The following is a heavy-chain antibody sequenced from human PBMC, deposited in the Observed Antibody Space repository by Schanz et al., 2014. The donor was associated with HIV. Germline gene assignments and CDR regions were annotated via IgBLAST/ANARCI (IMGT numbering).Heavy chain of an antibody. V-gene: IGHV3-7*01. J-gene: IGHJ4*02. CDR3: ARGLGASIWDY. CDR2: VKQDGSEK. CDR1: GFTYSNYW. D-gene: IGHD1-26*01. Sequence: EVQLVESGGGSAQPGGSLRLSCTVSGFTYSNYWMSWVRQSPGKGLEWVAKVKQDGSEKYYVDSVKGRFTISRDNAKNSLSLQVNSLRADDTAVYYCARGLGASIWDYWGQGTLVTVSS.